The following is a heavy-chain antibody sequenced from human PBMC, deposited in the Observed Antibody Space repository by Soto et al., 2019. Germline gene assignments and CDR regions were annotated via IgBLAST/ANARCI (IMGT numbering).Heavy chain of an antibody. D-gene: IGHD2-21*02. CDR3: ARDLWGYCGTDCYPQYV. CDR1: GGSISGYY. J-gene: IGHJ6*02. Sequence: SETLSLTCTVSGGSISGYYWSWIRQPPGKGLEWIGYMYNTGSTVYNPSFKSRVTISVDTSKSQFSLRLNSVTAADTAVYYCARDLWGYCGTDCYPQYVWGQGTTVTVSS. V-gene: IGHV4-59*01. CDR2: MYNTGST.